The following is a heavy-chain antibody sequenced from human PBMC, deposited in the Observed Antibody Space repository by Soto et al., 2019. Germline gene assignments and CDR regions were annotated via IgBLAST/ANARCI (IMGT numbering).Heavy chain of an antibody. V-gene: IGHV3-23*01. Sequence: SGFTFSNYAMNWVRQAPGKGLEWVSTISGSGGNTNYADSVKGRFTISRDNSKNTLYLQMNSLRAEDTAVYYCAKGYYDILTGYTYYYGMDVWGQGTTVTVSS. CDR3: AKGYYDILTGYTYYYGMDV. J-gene: IGHJ6*02. D-gene: IGHD3-9*01. CDR1: GFTFSNYA. CDR2: ISGSGGNT.